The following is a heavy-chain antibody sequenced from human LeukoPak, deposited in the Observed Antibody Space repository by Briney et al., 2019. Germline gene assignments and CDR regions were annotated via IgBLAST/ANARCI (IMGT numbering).Heavy chain of an antibody. V-gene: IGHV1-46*01. CDR1: GYTFTSYD. D-gene: IGHD1-26*01. CDR2: INPSGGST. Sequence: ASVKVSCKASGYTFTSYDINWVRQAPGQGLEWMGIINPSGGSTSYAQKFQGRVTMTRDTSTSTVYMELSSLRSEDTAVYYCARDVRLDSGSYPFDYWGQGTLVTVSS. CDR3: ARDVRLDSGSYPFDY. J-gene: IGHJ4*02.